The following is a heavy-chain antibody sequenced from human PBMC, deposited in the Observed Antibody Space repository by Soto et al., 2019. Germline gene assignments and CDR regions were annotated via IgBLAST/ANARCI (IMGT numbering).Heavy chain of an antibody. Sequence: QVQLQESGPRLVKPSQTLSLTCTVSGGSISSGGYYWSWIRQHPGKGLEWIGYIYYSGSTYYNPSLKSRVTISVDTSKNQFALKLSSVTAADTAVYYCARSSTSANYFDYWGQGTLVTVSS. V-gene: IGHV4-31*03. CDR3: ARSSTSANYFDY. D-gene: IGHD2-2*01. CDR1: GGSISSGGYY. J-gene: IGHJ4*02. CDR2: IYYSGST.